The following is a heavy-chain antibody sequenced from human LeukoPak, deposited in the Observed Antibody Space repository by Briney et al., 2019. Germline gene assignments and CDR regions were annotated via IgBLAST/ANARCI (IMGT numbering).Heavy chain of an antibody. Sequence: PSETLSLTCTVSGGSTSNYFCTWLRQSAGKGLEWIGRIHTSGSTNYNPSLKSRVSMSVATSKNQFSLKLSSVTAADTAVYYCARDPEGHGYYFDYWGQGALVTVSS. D-gene: IGHD3-3*01. V-gene: IGHV4-4*07. CDR1: GGSTSNYF. CDR2: IHTSGST. J-gene: IGHJ4*02. CDR3: ARDPEGHGYYFDY.